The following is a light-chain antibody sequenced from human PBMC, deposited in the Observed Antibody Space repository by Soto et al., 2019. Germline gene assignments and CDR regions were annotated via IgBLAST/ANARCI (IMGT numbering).Light chain of an antibody. CDR2: GAS. CDR1: QSVSSSY. Sequence: DIVLTQSPGTLSLSPGESATLSCRASQSVSSSYLAWYQQKPGQAPRLLIYGASSRATGIPARFSGSGSGTDFTLTISSLEPEDFAVYYCQQRSNWPPSFGQGTRLE. V-gene: IGKV3D-20*02. J-gene: IGKJ5*01. CDR3: QQRSNWPPS.